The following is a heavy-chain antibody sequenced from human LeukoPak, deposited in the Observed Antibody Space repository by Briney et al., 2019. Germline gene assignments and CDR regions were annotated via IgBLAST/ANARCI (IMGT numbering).Heavy chain of an antibody. CDR1: GFTFSSYS. CDR3: ARVGLQNYYDSSGYITDAFDI. Sequence: PGGSLRLSCAASGFTFSSYSMNWVRQAPGKGLEWVSYISSSSSTIYYADSVKGRFTISRDNAKNSLYLQMNSLRAEDTAVYYCARVGLQNYYDSSGYITDAFDIWGQGTMVTVSS. V-gene: IGHV3-48*01. D-gene: IGHD3-22*01. J-gene: IGHJ3*02. CDR2: ISSSSSTI.